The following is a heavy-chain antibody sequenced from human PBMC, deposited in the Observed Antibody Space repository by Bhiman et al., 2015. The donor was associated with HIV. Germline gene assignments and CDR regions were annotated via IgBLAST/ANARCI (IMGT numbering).Heavy chain of an antibody. CDR2: ISWGGTST. CDR3: AKDKRDDSSGYPDY. V-gene: IGHV3-43D*03. CDR1: GFTFDDYA. J-gene: IGHJ4*02. D-gene: IGHD3-22*01. Sequence: EVQLVESGGVVVQPGGSLRLSCEASGFTFDDYAMHWVRQAPGKGLEWVSLISWGGTSTYYADSVKGRFTISRDNSKNSLFLQMNSLRAEDTALYYCAKDKRDDSSGYPDYWGQGTLVTVSS.